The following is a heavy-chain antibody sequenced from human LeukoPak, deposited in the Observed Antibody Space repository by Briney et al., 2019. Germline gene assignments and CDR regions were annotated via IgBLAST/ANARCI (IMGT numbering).Heavy chain of an antibody. CDR2: INPSGGST. CDR3: ARDFLAELDAFDI. D-gene: IGHD2/OR15-2a*01. V-gene: IGHV1-46*01. Sequence: VASVKVSCKASGYTFTSYYMHWVRQTPGQGLEWMGIINPSGGSTSYAQKFQGRVTMTRDTSTSTVYMELSSLRSEDTAVYYCARDFLAELDAFDIWGQGTMVTVSS. CDR1: GYTFTSYY. J-gene: IGHJ3*02.